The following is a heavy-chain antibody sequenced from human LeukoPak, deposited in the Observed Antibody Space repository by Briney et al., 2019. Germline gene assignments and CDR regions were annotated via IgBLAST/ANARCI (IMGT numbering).Heavy chain of an antibody. J-gene: IGHJ4*02. Sequence: ASVKVSCKASGYTFTSYGISWVRQAAGQAREWMGWISAYNGNTDYAQKLQGRVTITTNTSTSTAYMELRSLRSDATAVYYCARGGGRAAMVYFDYWGQGTLVTVSS. CDR1: GYTFTSYG. D-gene: IGHD5-18*01. V-gene: IGHV1-18*01. CDR3: ARGGGRAAMVYFDY. CDR2: ISAYNGNT.